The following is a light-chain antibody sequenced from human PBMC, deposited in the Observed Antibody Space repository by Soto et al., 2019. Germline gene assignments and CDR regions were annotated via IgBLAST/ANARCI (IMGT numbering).Light chain of an antibody. CDR1: RSVSTK. CDR3: QYRGIWPPGAT. CDR2: DAS. Sequence: EVVMTQSPATLSVSPGERATLSCRASRSVSTKLAWYQQKPGQPPRLLIYDASNRATAIPVRFSGSGSGTDFTLTISSLEPEDSAVYYCQYRGIWPPGATFGGGTKVEIK. V-gene: IGKV3-11*01. J-gene: IGKJ4*01.